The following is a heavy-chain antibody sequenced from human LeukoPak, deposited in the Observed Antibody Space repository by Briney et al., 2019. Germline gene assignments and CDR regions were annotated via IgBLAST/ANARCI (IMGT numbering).Heavy chain of an antibody. J-gene: IGHJ4*02. CDR1: GFTLSSYA. D-gene: IGHD6-19*01. Sequence: PGRSLRLSCAASGFTLSSYAMHWVRQAPGKGLEWVSSISSGSSYISYADSMKGRFTISRDNAKNSLYLQMNSLRAEDTAVYYCARDAADLAVAFDYWGQGTLVTVSS. CDR2: ISSGSSYI. CDR3: ARDAADLAVAFDY. V-gene: IGHV3-21*01.